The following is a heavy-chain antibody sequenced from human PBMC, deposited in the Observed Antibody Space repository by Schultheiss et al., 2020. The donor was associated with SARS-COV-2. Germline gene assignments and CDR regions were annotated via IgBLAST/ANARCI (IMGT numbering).Heavy chain of an antibody. Sequence: SETLSLTCTVSGGSISSYYWTWIRQSPGKGLEWIGQINPSGGPNYNPSLKSRVTISVDKSKNQFSLKLSSVTAADTAVYYCARGRAFDIWGQGTMVTVSS. J-gene: IGHJ3*02. V-gene: IGHV4-34*01. CDR3: ARGRAFDI. CDR1: GGSISSYY. CDR2: INPSGGP.